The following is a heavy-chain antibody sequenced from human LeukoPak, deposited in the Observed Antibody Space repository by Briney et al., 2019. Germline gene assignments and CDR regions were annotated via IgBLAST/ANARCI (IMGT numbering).Heavy chain of an antibody. CDR2: ISAYNGNT. Sequence: GASVKVSCKASGYTFTSYGISWVRQAPGQGLEWMGWISAYNGNTNYAQKLQGRVTMTTDTSTSTAYMELRSLRSDDTAVYYCARLVLSHWGDYGEFDYWGQGTLVTVSS. J-gene: IGHJ4*02. V-gene: IGHV1-18*01. CDR1: GYTFTSYG. CDR3: ARLVLSHWGDYGEFDY. D-gene: IGHD4-17*01.